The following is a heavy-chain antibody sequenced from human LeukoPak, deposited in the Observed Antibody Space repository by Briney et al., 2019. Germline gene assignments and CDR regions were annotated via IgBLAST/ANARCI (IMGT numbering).Heavy chain of an antibody. CDR3: ARGRGLAGLDY. J-gene: IGHJ4*02. CDR1: GYTFTSYD. Sequence: ASVEVSCKASGYTFTSYDINWVRQATGQGLEWMGWMNPNSGNTGYPQKFQGRVIMTRNTSISTAYMELSSLRSEDTAVYYCARGRGLAGLDYWGQGTLATVSS. V-gene: IGHV1-8*01. D-gene: IGHD3-10*01. CDR2: MNPNSGNT.